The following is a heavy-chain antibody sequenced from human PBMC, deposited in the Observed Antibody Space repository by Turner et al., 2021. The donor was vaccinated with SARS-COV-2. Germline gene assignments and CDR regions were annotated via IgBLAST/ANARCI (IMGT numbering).Heavy chain of an antibody. CDR2: VSGLGDTR. J-gene: IGHJ3*02. Sequence: SCAAAGFNFNTYAMSSVRQAPARELVWGLVVSGLGDTRLYAESVRDRCIIIRDNTNNRVYLQMNSLIPDDTALEYCGRDRPRPGERNALDIWGQGTMVTVSS. CDR3: GRDRPRPGERNALDI. CDR1: GFNFNTYA. V-gene: IGHV3-23*01. D-gene: IGHD7-27*01.